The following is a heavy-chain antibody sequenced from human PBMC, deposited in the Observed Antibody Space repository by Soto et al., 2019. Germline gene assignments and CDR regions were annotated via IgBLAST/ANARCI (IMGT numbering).Heavy chain of an antibody. CDR2: ISYDGSNK. D-gene: IGHD2-8*01. J-gene: IGHJ6*02. Sequence: GGSLRLSCAASGFTFSSYAMHWVRQAPGKGLEWVAVISYDGSNKYYADSVKGRFTISRDNSKNTLYLQMNSLRAEDTAVYYRARDRGYCTNGVCCRYYYYYGMDVWGQGTTVTVSS. V-gene: IGHV3-30-3*01. CDR3: ARDRGYCTNGVCCRYYYYYGMDV. CDR1: GFTFSSYA.